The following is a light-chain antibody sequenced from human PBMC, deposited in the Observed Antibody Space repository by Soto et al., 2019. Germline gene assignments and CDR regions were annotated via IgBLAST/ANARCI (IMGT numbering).Light chain of an antibody. CDR3: MQALQTGT. CDR1: QSLLHSNGYNY. V-gene: IGKV2-28*01. J-gene: IGKJ2*01. CDR2: LGS. Sequence: DIVMTQSPLSLPVTPGEPASISCRSSQSLLHSNGYNYLDWYLQKPGQSPQLLIYLGSNRASGVPDRFSGSGSGTDYTPKSSREEVEDVGVYYCMQALQTGTFGQGTKLEIK.